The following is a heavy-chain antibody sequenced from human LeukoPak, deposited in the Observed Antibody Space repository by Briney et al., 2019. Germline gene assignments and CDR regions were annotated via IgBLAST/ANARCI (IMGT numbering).Heavy chain of an antibody. Sequence: SETLSLTCAVSGGSFSGYYWSWIRQPPGKGLEWIGEINHSGSTNYNPSLKSRVTISVDTSKNQFSLKLSSVTAADTAVYYCARTAYGSGSYYNVSADYWGQGTLVTVSS. D-gene: IGHD3-10*01. V-gene: IGHV4-34*01. CDR2: INHSGST. CDR1: GGSFSGYY. CDR3: ARTAYGSGSYYNVSADY. J-gene: IGHJ4*02.